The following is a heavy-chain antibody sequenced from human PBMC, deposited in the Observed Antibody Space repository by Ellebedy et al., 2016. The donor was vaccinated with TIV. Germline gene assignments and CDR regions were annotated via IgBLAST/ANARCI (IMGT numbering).Heavy chain of an antibody. J-gene: IGHJ4*02. CDR1: GLSLSNSF. CDR3: RPGHYSDA. CDR2: LTADGRSR. Sequence: GESLKISXAASGLSLSNSFMSWIRQAPGKGLEWVSTLTADGRSRYFADSVKGRFTISRDNSKNTVYLQLNSLRSEDTAVYYCRPGHYSDAWGQGTLDTVSS. V-gene: IGHV3-23*01.